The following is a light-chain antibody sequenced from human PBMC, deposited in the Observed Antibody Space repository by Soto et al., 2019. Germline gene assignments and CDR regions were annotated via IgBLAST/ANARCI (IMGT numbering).Light chain of an antibody. CDR1: QGISSY. Sequence: DIQRTQSPSSLSASVGDRVTITCRASQGISSYLNWYQQKPGKATKLLIYAASSLQSRVPSRLSGSGSGTDFTLTISSLQPKDFATYYCQPSYNIPLTFGGGTEVEIK. J-gene: IGKJ4*01. V-gene: IGKV1-39*01. CDR2: AAS. CDR3: QPSYNIPLT.